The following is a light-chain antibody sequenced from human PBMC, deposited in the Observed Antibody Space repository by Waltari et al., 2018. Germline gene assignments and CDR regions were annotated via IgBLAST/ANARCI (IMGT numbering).Light chain of an antibody. CDR1: SSDVGGYNY. CDR3: SSYTSSITLLV. Sequence: QSALTQPASVSGSPGQSITISCTGTSSDVGGYNYVSWYQQHPGKAPKLMIYDVSNRPSVVSNRFSGSKSGNTASLSISVLQAEDEADYYCSSYTSSITLLVFGVGTKLTVL. J-gene: IGLJ3*02. CDR2: DVS. V-gene: IGLV2-14*03.